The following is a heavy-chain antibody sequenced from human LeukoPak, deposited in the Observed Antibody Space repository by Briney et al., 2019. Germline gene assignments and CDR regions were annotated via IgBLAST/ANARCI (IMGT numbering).Heavy chain of an antibody. CDR2: ISSSSSYI. J-gene: IGHJ4*02. D-gene: IGHD3-3*01. CDR3: AREIFGSSRIFDY. CDR1: GFTFSSYS. V-gene: IGHV3-21*01. Sequence: GGSLRLSCAASGFTFSSYSMNWVRQAPGKGLEWVSSISSSSSYIYYADSVKGRFTISRDNAKNSLYLQMNSLRAEDTAVYYCAREIFGSSRIFDYWGQGTLVTVSS.